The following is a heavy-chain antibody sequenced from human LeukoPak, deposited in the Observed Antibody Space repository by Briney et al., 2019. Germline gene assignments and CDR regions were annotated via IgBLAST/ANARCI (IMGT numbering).Heavy chain of an antibody. CDR2: ITSSSSTI. J-gene: IGHJ4*02. V-gene: IGHV3-48*02. D-gene: IGHD3-10*01. Sequence: GGSLRLSCAASGFTFSSYAMSWVRQAPGKGLEWLSHITSSSSTIYYADSVKGRFTISRDNAKNSLYLQMNSLRDEDTALYYCARDALGGFDYWGQGTLVTVSS. CDR1: GFTFSSYA. CDR3: ARDALGGFDY.